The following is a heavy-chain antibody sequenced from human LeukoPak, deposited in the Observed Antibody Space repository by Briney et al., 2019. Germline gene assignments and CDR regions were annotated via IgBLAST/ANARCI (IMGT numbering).Heavy chain of an antibody. CDR2: ISYDGSNK. Sequence: GGSLRLSCAASGFTFSSYGMHWVRQAPGKGLEWVAVISYDGSNKYYADSVKGRFTISRDNSKNTLYLQMNSLRAEDTAVYYCAKWGCSGGSCYPFGYWGQGTLVTVSS. CDR1: GFTFSSYG. CDR3: AKWGCSGGSCYPFGY. V-gene: IGHV3-30*18. D-gene: IGHD2-15*01. J-gene: IGHJ4*02.